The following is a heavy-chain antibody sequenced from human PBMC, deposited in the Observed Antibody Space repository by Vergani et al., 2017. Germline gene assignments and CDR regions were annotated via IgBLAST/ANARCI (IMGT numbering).Heavy chain of an antibody. V-gene: IGHV1-69*06. CDR1: GYTFTGYY. Sequence: QVQLVQSGAEVKKPGASVKVSCKASGYTFTGYYMHWVRQAPGQGLEWMGWINPIFGTANYAQKFQGRVTITADKSTSTAYMELSSLRSEDTAVYYCAVAGPHCTNGVCYDNYYYYYYMDVWGKGTTVTVSS. CDR2: INPIFGTA. CDR3: AVAGPHCTNGVCYDNYYYYYYMDV. D-gene: IGHD2-8*01. J-gene: IGHJ6*03.